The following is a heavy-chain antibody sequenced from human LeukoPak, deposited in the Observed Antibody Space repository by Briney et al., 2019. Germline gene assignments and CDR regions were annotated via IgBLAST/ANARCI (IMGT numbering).Heavy chain of an antibody. J-gene: IGHJ2*01. V-gene: IGHV3-23*01. CDR2: ISGTGSNR. CDR1: GFIFSNCG. Sequence: PGGSLRLSCAASGFIFSNCGLTWVRQTPAMGLEWVSAISGTGSNREYADSVKGRFTISRDNSKNMLYLQMNSLRAEDTATYYCAKGRGVGNTGYLDVWGRGTPLTVSS. D-gene: IGHD3-10*01. CDR3: AKGRGVGNTGYLDV.